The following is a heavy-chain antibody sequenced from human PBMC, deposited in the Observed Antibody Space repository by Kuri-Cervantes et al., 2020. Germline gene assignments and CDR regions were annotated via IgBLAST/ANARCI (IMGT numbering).Heavy chain of an antibody. Sequence: SVKVSCKASGGTFSSYAISWVRQAPGQGLEWMGGIIPIFGTANYAQKFQGRVTMTRNTSISTAYMEVSSLRSEDTAVYYCTRRPDYYESSGLWGQGTLVTVSS. J-gene: IGHJ4*02. CDR1: GGTFSSYA. V-gene: IGHV1-69*05. CDR3: TRRPDYYESSGL. D-gene: IGHD3-22*01. CDR2: IIPIFGTA.